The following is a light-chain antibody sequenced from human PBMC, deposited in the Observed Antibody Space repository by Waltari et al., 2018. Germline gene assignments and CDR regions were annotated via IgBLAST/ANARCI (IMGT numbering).Light chain of an antibody. CDR3: QSADSSGTNV. J-gene: IGLJ6*01. CDR2: KDR. V-gene: IGLV3-25*03. Sequence: SYELTQPPSVSVSPGQTARITCSGDALPKQYAYWYQQKPGQAPVLVIYKDRERPSGIPERFSGSSSGTTVTLTISGVQAEDEADYYCQSADSSGTNVFGSGTKVTVL. CDR1: ALPKQY.